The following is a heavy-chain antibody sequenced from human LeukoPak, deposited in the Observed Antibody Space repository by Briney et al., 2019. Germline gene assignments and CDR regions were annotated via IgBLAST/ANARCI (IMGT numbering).Heavy chain of an antibody. D-gene: IGHD5-12*01. CDR1: GYTFTRYG. CDR2: ISPYNGNT. V-gene: IGHV1-18*01. CDR3: ARELATTSQDY. J-gene: IGHJ4*02. Sequence: ASVKVSCKASGYTFTRYGISWVRQAPGQGLEWMGWISPYNGNTNYAQKLQGRITMTTDTSTSTAYMELRSLRSDDTAMYYCARELATTSQDYWGQGTLVTVSS.